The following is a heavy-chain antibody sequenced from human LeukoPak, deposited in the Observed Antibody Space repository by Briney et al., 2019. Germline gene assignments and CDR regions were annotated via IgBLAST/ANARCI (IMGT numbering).Heavy chain of an antibody. D-gene: IGHD3-22*01. Sequence: ASVKVSRKASGYTFTSYAMHWVRQAPGQRLEWMGWINTNTGNPTYAQGFTGRFVFSLDTSVSTAYLQISSLKAEDTAVYYCAREVGYYDGSGYLRGAFDIWGQGTMVSVSS. CDR1: GYTFTSYA. CDR2: INTNTGNP. V-gene: IGHV7-4-1*02. J-gene: IGHJ3*02. CDR3: AREVGYYDGSGYLRGAFDI.